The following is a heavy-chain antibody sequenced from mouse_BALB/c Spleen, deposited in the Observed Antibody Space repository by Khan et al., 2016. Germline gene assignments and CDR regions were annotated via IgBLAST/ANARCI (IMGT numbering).Heavy chain of an antibody. J-gene: IGHJ3*01. V-gene: IGHV1-7*01. CDR3: ARWADYGNYLFAY. Sequence: QVRLHQSGAELAKPGASVKMSCKASGYTFTSYWMHWVKQRPGQGLEWIGYINPSTGYTEYNQKFKDKATLTADKSSSPAYMQLSSLTSEDSAVYYCARWADYGNYLFAYWGQGTLVTVSA. CDR1: GYTFTSYW. D-gene: IGHD2-1*01. CDR2: INPSTGYT.